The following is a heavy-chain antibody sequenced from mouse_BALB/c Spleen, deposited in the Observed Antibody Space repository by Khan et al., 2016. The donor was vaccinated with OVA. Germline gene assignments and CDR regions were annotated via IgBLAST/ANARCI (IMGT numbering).Heavy chain of an antibody. CDR3: TRGGYGTFAY. Sequence: VQLQQAGPELVKPGASMKISCKASGYSFTDYTIDWVKQRHGNILEWIGLINPNNGDAYYNQKFKGKATLTVDKSSSTAYLELLSLTSEDSAVXDCTRGGYGTFAYWGQGTLVTVSA. J-gene: IGHJ3*01. CDR2: INPNNGDA. CDR1: GYSFTDYT. D-gene: IGHD2-2*01. V-gene: IGHV1-18*01.